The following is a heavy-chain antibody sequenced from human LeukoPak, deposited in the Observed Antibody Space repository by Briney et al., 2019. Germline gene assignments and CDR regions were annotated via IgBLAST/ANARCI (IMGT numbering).Heavy chain of an antibody. Sequence: GGSLRLSCAASGFTFSSYGMHWVRQAPGKGLEWVAVIWYDGSNKYYADSVKGRFTISRDNSKKALYLQMNSLSAEDTAVYYCAKDLVPAAPYYYYYMDVWGKGTTVTVSS. J-gene: IGHJ6*03. CDR2: IWYDGSNK. D-gene: IGHD2-2*01. V-gene: IGHV3-33*06. CDR3: AKDLVPAAPYYYYYMDV. CDR1: GFTFSSYG.